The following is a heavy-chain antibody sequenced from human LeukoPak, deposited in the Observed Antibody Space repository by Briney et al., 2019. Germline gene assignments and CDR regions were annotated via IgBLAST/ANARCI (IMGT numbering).Heavy chain of an antibody. CDR2: ISGSGGST. V-gene: IGHV3-23*01. D-gene: IGHD6-19*01. Sequence: GGSLRLSCAASGFTFSSYAMSWVRQAPGKGLEWVSAISGSGGSTYYADSVKGRFTISRDNSRNTLYLQMNSLRAEDTAVYYCAKGFIAVAARSYFDYWGQGTLVTVSS. CDR1: GFTFSSYA. J-gene: IGHJ4*02. CDR3: AKGFIAVAARSYFDY.